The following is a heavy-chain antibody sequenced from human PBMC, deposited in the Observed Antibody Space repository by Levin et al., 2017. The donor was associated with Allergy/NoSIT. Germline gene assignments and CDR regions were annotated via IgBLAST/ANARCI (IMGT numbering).Heavy chain of an antibody. CDR2: IYYSGTT. V-gene: IGHV4-39*01. J-gene: IGHJ4*02. D-gene: IGHD3-10*01. CDR3: ARRGSFDPYFDS. CDR1: GGSVSSSSYY. Sequence: SETLSLTCSVSGGSVSSSSYYWGWIRQPPGKGLEWIGSIYYSGTTSYNPSLKSRLTISIDTSKNLFSLNLSSVTAADTAVYFCARRGSFDPYFDSWGQGTLVTVSS.